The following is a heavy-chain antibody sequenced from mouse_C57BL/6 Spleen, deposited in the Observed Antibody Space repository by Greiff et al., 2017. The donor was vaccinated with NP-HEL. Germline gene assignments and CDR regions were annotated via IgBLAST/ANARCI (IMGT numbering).Heavy chain of an antibody. J-gene: IGHJ2*01. V-gene: IGHV7-3*01. CDR2: ISNKANGYTT. D-gene: IGHD1-1*01. CDR1: GFTFTDYY. Sequence: DVQLVESGGGLVQPGGSLSLSCAASGFTFTDYYMSWVRQPPGKALEWLGFISNKANGYTTEYSASVKGRFTISRDHSQSTLYLQMNALGAEDSATSYCARYHCYGSSYFYTLSQGTTLTVSP. CDR3: ARYHCYGSSYFYT.